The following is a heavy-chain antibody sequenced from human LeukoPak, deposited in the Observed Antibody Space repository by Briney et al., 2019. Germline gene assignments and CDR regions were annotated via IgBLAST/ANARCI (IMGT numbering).Heavy chain of an antibody. CDR1: GGSISSGDYY. CDR2: IYYGGST. CDR3: AVGSYYGYFQH. D-gene: IGHD1-26*01. Sequence: SETLSLTCTVSGGSISSGDYYWSWIRQPPGKGLEWIGYIYYGGSTYYNPSLKSRVTISVDTSKNQFSLKLSSVTAADTAVYYCAVGSYYGYFQHWGQGTLVTVSS. J-gene: IGHJ1*01. V-gene: IGHV4-30-4*01.